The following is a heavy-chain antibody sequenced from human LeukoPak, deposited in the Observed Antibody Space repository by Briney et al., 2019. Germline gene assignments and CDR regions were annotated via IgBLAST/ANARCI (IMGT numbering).Heavy chain of an antibody. D-gene: IGHD3-10*01. CDR1: GFTFSSYE. CDR3: ARVPSGFDAFDI. V-gene: IGHV3-48*03. J-gene: IGHJ3*02. Sequence: GGSLRLSCAASGFTFSSYEMNWVRQAPGKGLEWVSYISSSGSTIYHADSVKGRFTISRDNAKNSLYLQMNSLRAEDTAVYYCARVPSGFDAFDIWGQGTMVTVSS. CDR2: ISSSGSTI.